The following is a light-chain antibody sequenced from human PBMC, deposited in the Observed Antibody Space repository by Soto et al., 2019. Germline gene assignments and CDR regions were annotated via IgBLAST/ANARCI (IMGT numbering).Light chain of an antibody. Sequence: QSVLTQPPSVSGAPRQRVTISCSGSSSNIGNNDVNWYQQLPGKAPKLLIYYDDLLPSGVSDRFSGSKSGTSASLAISGLQSEDEVDYYCAAWDDSLNGQVFGGGTKVTVL. CDR3: AAWDDSLNGQV. J-gene: IGLJ2*01. V-gene: IGLV1-36*01. CDR2: YDD. CDR1: SSNIGNND.